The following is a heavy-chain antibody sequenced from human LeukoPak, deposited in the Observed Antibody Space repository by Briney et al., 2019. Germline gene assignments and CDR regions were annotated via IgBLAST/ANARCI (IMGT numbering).Heavy chain of an antibody. J-gene: IGHJ5*02. Sequence: PSETLSLTCTVSGGSISSSSHSWGWIRQPPGKGLEWTGTIYYTGRTYYNPSLESRLTISVDTSKNQFSLKLTSVTAADTAIYYCAQSLGSGNWIGNWFDPWGQGTLVTVSS. V-gene: IGHV4-39*01. CDR1: GGSISSSSHS. CDR2: IYYTGRT. CDR3: AQSLGSGNWIGNWFDP. D-gene: IGHD1-1*01.